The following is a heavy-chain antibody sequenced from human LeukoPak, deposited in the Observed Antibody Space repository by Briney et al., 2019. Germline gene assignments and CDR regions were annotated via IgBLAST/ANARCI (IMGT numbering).Heavy chain of an antibody. V-gene: IGHV1-69*02. CDR1: GYTFTNYY. CDR3: ARNLGYYDSSGYSAFDI. D-gene: IGHD3-22*01. J-gene: IGHJ3*02. CDR2: IIPILGIA. Sequence: ASVKVSCKASGYTFTNYYIHWVRQAPGQGLEWMGRIIPILGIANYAQKFQGRVTITADKSTSTAYMELSSLRSEDTAVYYCARNLGYYDSSGYSAFDIWGQGTMVTVSS.